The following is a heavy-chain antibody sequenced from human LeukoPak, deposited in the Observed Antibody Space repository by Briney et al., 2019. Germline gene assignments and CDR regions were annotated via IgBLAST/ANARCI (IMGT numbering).Heavy chain of an antibody. J-gene: IGHJ4*02. V-gene: IGHV3-30*03. CDR1: GFAFSSYA. CDR2: ISYDGSNK. D-gene: IGHD3-16*01. Sequence: GGSLRLSCAASGFAFSSYAMHWVRQAPGKGLEWVATISYDGSNKFYADSVKGRFTISRDNSKNTLYLQMNSLRAEDTAVYYCARGESYHYWGQGTLVTVSS. CDR3: ARGESYHY.